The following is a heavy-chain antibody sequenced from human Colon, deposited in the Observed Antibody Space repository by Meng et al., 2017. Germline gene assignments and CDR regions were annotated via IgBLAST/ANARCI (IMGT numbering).Heavy chain of an antibody. V-gene: IGHV1-2*02. D-gene: IGHD2-15*01. J-gene: IGHJ6*02. CDR2: INPNSGGT. Sequence: ASVKVSCKASGDTFITYPISWVRQAPGQGLEWMGWINPNSGGTNYAQKFQGRVTMTRDTSISTAYMELSRLRSDDTAVYYCARDGGKLYCSGGSCYSQRNYYYGMDVWGQGTTVTVSS. CDR3: ARDGGKLYCSGGSCYSQRNYYYGMDV. CDR1: GDTFITYP.